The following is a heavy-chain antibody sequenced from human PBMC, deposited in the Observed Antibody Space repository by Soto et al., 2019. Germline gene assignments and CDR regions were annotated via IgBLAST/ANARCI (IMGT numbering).Heavy chain of an antibody. CDR3: ARLPRDCGGTSCYFADH. CDR2: INAHSGGT. D-gene: IGHD2-2*01. CDR1: GFSFTGYY. J-gene: IGHJ4*02. Sequence: ASVKVSCKASGFSFTGYYIHWLRQAPGQGLEWMGWINAHSGGTEYAQKFQGRVTLTRDTSIATAYLTLTSLTSDDTALYYCARLPRDCGGTSCYFADHWGPGTLVTVSS. V-gene: IGHV1-2*02.